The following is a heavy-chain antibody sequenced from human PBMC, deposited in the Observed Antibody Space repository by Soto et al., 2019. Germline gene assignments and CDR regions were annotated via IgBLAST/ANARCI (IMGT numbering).Heavy chain of an antibody. CDR1: GGSISSGDYY. Sequence: KTSETLSLTCTVSGGSISSGDYYWSWIRQPPGKGLEWIGYIYYSGSTYYNPSLKSRVTISVDTSKNQFSLKLSSVTAADTAVYYCARDYGDYVGGYYGMDVWGQGTTVTVSS. CDR2: IYYSGST. CDR3: ARDYGDYVGGYYGMDV. V-gene: IGHV4-30-4*01. J-gene: IGHJ6*02. D-gene: IGHD4-17*01.